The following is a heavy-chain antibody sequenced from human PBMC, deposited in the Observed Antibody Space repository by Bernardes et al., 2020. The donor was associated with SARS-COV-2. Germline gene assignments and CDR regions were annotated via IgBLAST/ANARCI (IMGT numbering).Heavy chain of an antibody. D-gene: IGHD3-3*01. V-gene: IGHV4-59*01. CDR1: GGSISSYY. CDR3: ARGPSDYDFWSGFPPGAFDI. J-gene: IGHJ3*02. Sequence: SETLSLTCTVSGGSISSYYWSWIWQPPGKGLEWIGYIYYSGSTNYNPSLKSRVTISVDTSKNQFSLKLSSVTAADTAVYYCARGPSDYDFWSGFPPGAFDIWGQGTMVTVSS. CDR2: IYYSGST.